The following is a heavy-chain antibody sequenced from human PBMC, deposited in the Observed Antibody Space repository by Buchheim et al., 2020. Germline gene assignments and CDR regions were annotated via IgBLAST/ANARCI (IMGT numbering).Heavy chain of an antibody. CDR2: INPSGGST. Sequence: QVQLVQSGAEVKKPGASVKVSCKASGYTFTSYYMRWVRQAPGQGLEWMGIINPSGGSTSYAQKFQGRVTMTRDTSTSTVYMELSSLRSEDTAVYYCAREERMVYATSLQYYYYGMDVWGQGTT. CDR3: AREERMVYATSLQYYYYGMDV. J-gene: IGHJ6*02. V-gene: IGHV1-46*01. CDR1: GYTFTSYY. D-gene: IGHD2-8*01.